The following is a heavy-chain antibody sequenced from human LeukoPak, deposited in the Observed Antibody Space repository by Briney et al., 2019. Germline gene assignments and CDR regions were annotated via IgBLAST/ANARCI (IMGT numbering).Heavy chain of an antibody. V-gene: IGHV3-23*01. D-gene: IGHD6-13*01. CDR3: AKDRAAAGG. CDR2: ISGSGGTT. J-gene: IGHJ4*02. CDR1: GCTFSSYA. Sequence: GGPLRLPCAASGCTFSSYAMCWLRQAPGKGVEWVSVISGSGGTTYNADSVKGRFTISRDNSKNTLYLTMNSPRAEDTAVYYWAKDRAAAGGWGQGTLVTVSS.